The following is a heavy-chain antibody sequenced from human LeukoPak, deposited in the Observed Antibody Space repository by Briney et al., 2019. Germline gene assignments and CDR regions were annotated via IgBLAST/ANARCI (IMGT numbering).Heavy chain of an antibody. J-gene: IGHJ5*02. CDR3: ARLTSSGPMGGWFDP. Sequence: GESLNISCKGSGYSFTSYWIGWVRQMPRKGLEWMGIIYPGDSHTRYSPSFQGQVTISADKSISTAYLQWSSLKASDTAMYYCARLTSSGPMGGWFDPWGQGTLVTVSS. CDR2: IYPGDSHT. V-gene: IGHV5-51*01. D-gene: IGHD6-19*01. CDR1: GYSFTSYW.